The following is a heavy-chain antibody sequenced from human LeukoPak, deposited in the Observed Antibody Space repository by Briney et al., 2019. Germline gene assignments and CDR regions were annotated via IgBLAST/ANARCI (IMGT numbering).Heavy chain of an antibody. CDR2: ITASGGSG. D-gene: IGHD3-3*01. CDR3: AKGLGFWSGYYTPFDY. Sequence: PGGSLRLSCAASGFTFSSYAMSWVRQTPGQGLEWVSGITASGGSGYHADSVKGRFTISRDNSINTLNLQMNNLRAEDTAIYYRAKGLGFWSGYYTPFDYWGQGSSVTVSS. V-gene: IGHV3-23*01. CDR1: GFTFSSYA. J-gene: IGHJ4*02.